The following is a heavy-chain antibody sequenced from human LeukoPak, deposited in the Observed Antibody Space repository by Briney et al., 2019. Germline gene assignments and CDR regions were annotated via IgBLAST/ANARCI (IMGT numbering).Heavy chain of an antibody. D-gene: IGHD1-26*01. CDR2: IKQGGNEM. CDR1: GFTFRDYW. Sequence: PGGSLRLSCAASGFTFRDYWMTWVRQVPGKGLEWVANIKQGGNEMYYVDSVKGRFTISRDNAQNSLYLQMNSLRIEDTAVYYCARVGARELQRVFDYWGQGTQVTVSS. V-gene: IGHV3-7*01. CDR3: ARVGARELQRVFDY. J-gene: IGHJ4*02.